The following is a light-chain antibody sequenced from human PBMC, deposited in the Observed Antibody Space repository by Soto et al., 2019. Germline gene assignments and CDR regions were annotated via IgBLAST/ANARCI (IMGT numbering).Light chain of an antibody. Sequence: EIVMTQSPARLPVSHGETATLSCRASQSISIGLAWYRQKPGQPPRLLIYGASTRATGTPARFSGSGSGTEFTLTISSLQSEDFALYYCQQYNKWPRITFGQGTRLDIK. CDR3: QQYNKWPRIT. J-gene: IGKJ5*01. CDR2: GAS. V-gene: IGKV3D-15*01. CDR1: QSISIG.